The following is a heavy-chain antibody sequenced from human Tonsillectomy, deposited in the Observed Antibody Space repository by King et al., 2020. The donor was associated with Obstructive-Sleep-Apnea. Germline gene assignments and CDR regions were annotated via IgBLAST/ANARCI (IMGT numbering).Heavy chain of an antibody. J-gene: IGHJ4*02. CDR3: AGDSSIFYYFDY. CDR2: ISYSGST. V-gene: IGHV4-59*01. CDR1: GGSLSNYY. Sequence: VQLQESGPGLVKPSETLSLTCTVSGGSLSNYYWSWIRQPPGRGLEWIGYISYSGSTNYNPSLKSPVTISADTSKNQFSLKLSSVTAADTAVYYCAGDSSIFYYFDYWGQGTLVTVSS. D-gene: IGHD6-6*01.